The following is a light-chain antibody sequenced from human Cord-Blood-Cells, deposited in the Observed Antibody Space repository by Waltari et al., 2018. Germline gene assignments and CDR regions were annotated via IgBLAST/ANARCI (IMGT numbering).Light chain of an antibody. CDR1: QGISSY. CDR3: QQYYSYPRT. Sequence: AIRMTQSPSSFSASTGDRVTITCRAGQGISSYLAWYQQKPGKAPKRLIYAASTLQSGVPSRFSGSGSGTDFTLTISCLQSEDFATYYCQQYYSYPRTFGQGTKVEIK. V-gene: IGKV1-8*01. CDR2: AAS. J-gene: IGKJ1*01.